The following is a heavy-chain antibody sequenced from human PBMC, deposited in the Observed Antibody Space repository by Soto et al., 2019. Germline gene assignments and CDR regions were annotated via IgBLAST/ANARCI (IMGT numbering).Heavy chain of an antibody. Sequence: GGSLRLSCAASGFTFSSYGMHWVLQAPGKGLEWVAVISYDGSNKYYADSVKGRFTISRDNSKNTLYLQMNSLRAEDTAVYYCAKDSAWKVSYYCGMDVWGQGTTVTVSS. V-gene: IGHV3-30*18. CDR3: AKDSAWKVSYYCGMDV. CDR2: ISYDGSNK. CDR1: GFTFSSYG. D-gene: IGHD1-1*01. J-gene: IGHJ6*02.